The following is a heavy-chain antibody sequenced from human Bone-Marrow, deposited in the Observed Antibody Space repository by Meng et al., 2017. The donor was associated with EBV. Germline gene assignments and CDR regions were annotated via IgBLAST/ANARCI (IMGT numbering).Heavy chain of an antibody. CDR2: TIPLFGPA. CDR1: GGSFSRYG. Sequence: QVQLVQSGGEVKRSGSSVKVSCKGSGGSFSRYGVVWVRQAPGLGLEWMGGTIPLFGPAKFARKFQGRVTVTADESTNTAYMELSSLTSEDTAVYFCARPDDYNFKGFYHWGQGTLVTVSS. J-gene: IGHJ4*02. D-gene: IGHD5-24*01. V-gene: IGHV1-69*01. CDR3: ARPDDYNFKGFYH.